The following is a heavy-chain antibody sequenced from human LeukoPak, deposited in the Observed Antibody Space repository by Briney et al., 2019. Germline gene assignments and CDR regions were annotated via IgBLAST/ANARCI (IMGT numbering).Heavy chain of an antibody. D-gene: IGHD3-16*01. J-gene: IGHJ4*02. Sequence: PGGSLRHSCAASGFNFNNYDFHWVRQVAGKRLEWVAGIGTVADTFYPDSVMGRFTISRENAKNSFYLQMNSLIAGDTAVYYCARGWGGHGRSWGALDFWGQGILVTVSS. CDR2: IGTVADT. V-gene: IGHV3-13*01. CDR3: ARGWGGHGRSWGALDF. CDR1: GFNFNNYD.